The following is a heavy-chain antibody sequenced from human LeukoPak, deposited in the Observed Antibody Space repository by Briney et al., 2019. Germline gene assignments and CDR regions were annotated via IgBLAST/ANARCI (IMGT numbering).Heavy chain of an antibody. CDR1: GGSISSGSYY. J-gene: IGHJ6*03. D-gene: IGHD2-2*02. V-gene: IGHV4-61*02. CDR3: ARVARNYCSSTSCYIDYCYYYMDV. Sequence: PSETLSLTCTVSGGSISSGSYYWSWIRQPAGTGLEWIGRIYTSGSTNYNPSLKSRATISVDTSKNQFSLKLSSVTAADTAVYYCARVARNYCSSTSCYIDYCYYYMDVWGKGTTVTVSS. CDR2: IYTSGST.